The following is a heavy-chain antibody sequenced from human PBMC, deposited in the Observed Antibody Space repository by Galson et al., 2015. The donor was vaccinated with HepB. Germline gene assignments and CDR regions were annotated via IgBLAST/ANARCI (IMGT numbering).Heavy chain of an antibody. CDR2: INAGNGNT. CDR1: GYTFTSYA. Sequence: SVKVSCKASGYTFTSYAMHWVRQAPGQRLEWMGWINAGNGNTKYSQKFQGRVTITRDTSASTAYMELSRLRSDDTAVYYCARAYPYCSSTSCYVRGSFDPWGQGTLVTVSS. D-gene: IGHD2-2*01. J-gene: IGHJ5*02. CDR3: ARAYPYCSSTSCYVRGSFDP. V-gene: IGHV1-3*01.